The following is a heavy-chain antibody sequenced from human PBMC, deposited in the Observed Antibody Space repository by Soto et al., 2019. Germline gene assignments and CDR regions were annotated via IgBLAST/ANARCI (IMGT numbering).Heavy chain of an antibody. J-gene: IGHJ5*02. D-gene: IGHD3-10*01. CDR1: GFNFRSYA. CDR2: ISFDGDNK. V-gene: IGHV3-30-3*01. CDR3: ARDSGNSHTHRMNNWFDP. Sequence: GGSLRLSCEASGFNFRSYAFHWVRQAPGKGLEWVAVISFDGDNKYYGDQVKGRFTISRDYSRDTLYLQMNSLRAEDTAVYYCARDSGNSHTHRMNNWFDPWGQGTLVTVSS.